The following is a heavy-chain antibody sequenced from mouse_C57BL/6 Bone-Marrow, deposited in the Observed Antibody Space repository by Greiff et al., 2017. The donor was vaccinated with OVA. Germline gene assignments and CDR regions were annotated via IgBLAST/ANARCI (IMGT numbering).Heavy chain of an antibody. D-gene: IGHD1-1*01. CDR3: ARGDYGSSYWYFDV. J-gene: IGHJ1*03. V-gene: IGHV5-16*01. Sequence: EVQLVESEGGLVQPGSSMKLSCTASGFTFSDYYMDWVRQVPEKGLEWVANINYDGSSTYYLDSLKSRFIISRDNAKNILYLQMSSLKSEDTATYYCARGDYGSSYWYFDVWGTGTTVTVSS. CDR1: GFTFSDYY. CDR2: INYDGSST.